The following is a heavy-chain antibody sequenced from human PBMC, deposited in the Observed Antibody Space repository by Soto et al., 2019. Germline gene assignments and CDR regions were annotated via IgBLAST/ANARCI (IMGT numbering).Heavy chain of an antibody. V-gene: IGHV3-7*01. CDR3: ARGQDPDYFDY. J-gene: IGHJ4*02. CDR1: GFTFSSYW. Sequence: EVQLVESGGGLVQPGGSLRLSCAASGFTFSSYWMSWVRQAPGKGLEWVANIKQDGSEKYYVDSVKGRFTISRDNAKNSPELQMNSLRAEDTAVYYCARGQDPDYFDYWGQGTLVTVSS. CDR2: IKQDGSEK.